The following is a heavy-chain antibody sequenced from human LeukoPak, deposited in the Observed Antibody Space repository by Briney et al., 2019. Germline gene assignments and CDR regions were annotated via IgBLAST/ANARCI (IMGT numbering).Heavy chain of an antibody. J-gene: IGHJ4*02. Sequence: SQTLSLTCAISGDTVSSNTAAYNWLRLSPSRGLEWLGRTYYRSTWLNDYAPSVRGRITVSPDTSKNQFSLHLNSVTPDDTAVYYCARDFGTTGWHTFDYWGQGTLVTVSS. D-gene: IGHD6-19*01. CDR1: GDTVSSNTAA. V-gene: IGHV6-1*01. CDR3: ARDFGTTGWHTFDY. CDR2: TYYRSTWLN.